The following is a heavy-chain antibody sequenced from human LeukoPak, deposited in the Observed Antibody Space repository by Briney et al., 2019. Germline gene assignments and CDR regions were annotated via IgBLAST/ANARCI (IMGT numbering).Heavy chain of an antibody. CDR3: ARAIYDFWSGHSFDY. D-gene: IGHD3-3*01. J-gene: IGHJ4*02. V-gene: IGHV4-59*01. Sequence: SETLSLTCTVSGGSISSYYWSWIRQPPGKGLEWIGYIYYSGSTNYNPSLKSRVTISVDTSKNQFSLKLSSVTAADTAVYYCARAIYDFWSGHSFDYWGQGTLVTVSS. CDR2: IYYSGST. CDR1: GGSISSYY.